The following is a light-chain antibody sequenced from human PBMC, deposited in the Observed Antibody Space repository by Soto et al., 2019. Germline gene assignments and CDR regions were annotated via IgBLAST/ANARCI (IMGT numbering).Light chain of an antibody. V-gene: IGKV2D-29*01. CDR1: QSLVHSDGKTY. Sequence: DIVMTQTPLSLSVTPGQPASISCKSSQSLVHSDGKTYLSWYLQKPGQPPQLLIDEVSNRFSGVPDRLTGSGSGTDFTLKISRVEAEDVGISYCMQSKDLPLTFGGGTKVEI. CDR3: MQSKDLPLT. CDR2: EVS. J-gene: IGKJ4*01.